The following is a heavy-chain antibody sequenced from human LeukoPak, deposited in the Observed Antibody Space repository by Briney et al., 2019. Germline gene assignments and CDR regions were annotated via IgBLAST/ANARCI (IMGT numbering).Heavy chain of an antibody. D-gene: IGHD4-17*01. CDR1: GYTFTGYY. Sequence: EASVKVSCKASGYTFTGYYMHWVRRAPGQGLEWMGWINPNSGGTNYAQKFQGRVTMTRDTSISTAYMELSRLRSDDTAVYYCARLYGVRAFDYWGQGTLVTVSS. CDR2: INPNSGGT. CDR3: ARLYGVRAFDY. V-gene: IGHV1-2*02. J-gene: IGHJ4*02.